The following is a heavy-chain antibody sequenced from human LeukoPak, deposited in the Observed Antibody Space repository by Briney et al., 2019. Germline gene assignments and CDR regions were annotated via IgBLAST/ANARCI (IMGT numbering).Heavy chain of an antibody. CDR2: IGSSGGGI. D-gene: IGHD7-27*01. Sequence: PGGSLRLSCAASGFTFSNYAMSWVRQAPGKRLEWVSIIGSSGGGIHYADSVKGRFTISRDNSKNALYLQMNSLRVGDTAVYYCAIDPNWGTHSWGQGVLVTVSS. V-gene: IGHV3-23*01. CDR3: AIDPNWGTHS. J-gene: IGHJ4*02. CDR1: GFTFSNYA.